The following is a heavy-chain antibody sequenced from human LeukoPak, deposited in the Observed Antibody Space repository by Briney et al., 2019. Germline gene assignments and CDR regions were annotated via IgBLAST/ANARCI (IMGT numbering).Heavy chain of an antibody. V-gene: IGHV3-23*01. J-gene: IGHJ4*02. CDR2: ISGSGGRT. D-gene: IGHD2-8*01. Sequence: GGTLRLSCAASGFTFSTYGMSWVRQAPGKGLEWVSAISGSGGRTYYADSVKGRFTISRDNSKNTLYLQMNSLRAEDTAVYYCAKVSVGYCTNGVCYPFDYWGQGTLVTVSS. CDR3: AKVSVGYCTNGVCYPFDY. CDR1: GFTFSTYG.